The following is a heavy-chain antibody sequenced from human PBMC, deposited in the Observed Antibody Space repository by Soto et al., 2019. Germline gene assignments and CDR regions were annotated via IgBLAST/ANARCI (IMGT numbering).Heavy chain of an antibody. CDR1: GGSFSGYY. CDR2: INHSGST. V-gene: IGHV4-34*01. Sequence: QVQLQQWGAGLLKPSETLSLTCAVYGGSFSGYYWSWIRQPPGKGLEWIGEINHSGSTNYNPSLKSRVTISVDTSKNQFSLKLSSVTAADTAVYYCASGDYGDCVSRGGSYYFDYWGQGTLVTVSS. CDR3: ASGDYGDCVSRGGSYYFDY. D-gene: IGHD4-17*01. J-gene: IGHJ4*02.